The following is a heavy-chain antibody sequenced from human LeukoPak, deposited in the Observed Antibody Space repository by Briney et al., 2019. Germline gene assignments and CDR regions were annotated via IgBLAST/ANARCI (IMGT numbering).Heavy chain of an antibody. CDR3: AKCMSATGVCLNFDS. V-gene: IGHV3-23*01. J-gene: IGHJ4*02. CDR1: GFTFLNYA. D-gene: IGHD2-21*02. CDR2: ISGRDDTTYYTDSPEGST. Sequence: LSGGSLRLSCEASGFTFLNYAMSWVRQAPGKVLQWVSGISGRDDTTYYTDSPEGSTYYTNSAEGRFTISRDNSKNTVYLQIDSLGVEDTAVYYCAKCMSATGVCLNFDSWGQGILVTVSS.